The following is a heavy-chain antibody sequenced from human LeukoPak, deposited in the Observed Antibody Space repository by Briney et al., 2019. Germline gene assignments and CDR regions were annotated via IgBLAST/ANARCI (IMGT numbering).Heavy chain of an antibody. CDR2: INHSGST. CDR3: ASRSPGLGDY. Sequence: SETLSLTCAVYGGSFSGYYWSWIRQPPGKGLEWIGEINHSGSTNYNPSLKSRVTISVDTSKNQFSLKLSSVTAADTAVYYCASRSPGLGDYLGQGTLVTVSS. D-gene: IGHD6-19*01. V-gene: IGHV4-34*01. J-gene: IGHJ4*02. CDR1: GGSFSGYY.